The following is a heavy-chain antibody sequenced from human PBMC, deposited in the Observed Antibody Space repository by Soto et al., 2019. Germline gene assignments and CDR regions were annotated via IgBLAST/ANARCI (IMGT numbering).Heavy chain of an antibody. J-gene: IGHJ6*02. V-gene: IGHV5-51*01. CDR2: INPGDSDT. CDR1: GYSFTTYW. Sequence: PGESLKISCQASGYSFTTYWIAWVRQMPGKGLEWMGIINPGDSDTRYSPSFQGQVTISADKSISTAYLQWSSLKASDTAMYYCARRLADCSSTSCYTPDYYYYGMDVWGQGTTVTVSS. D-gene: IGHD2-2*02. CDR3: ARRLADCSSTSCYTPDYYYYGMDV.